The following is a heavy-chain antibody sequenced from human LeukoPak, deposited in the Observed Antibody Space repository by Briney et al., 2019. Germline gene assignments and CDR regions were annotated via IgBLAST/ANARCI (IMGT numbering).Heavy chain of an antibody. CDR3: ARSEYSSSSGGLPYYFDY. CDR1: GGSVSSGSYY. D-gene: IGHD6-6*01. CDR2: IYYSGST. J-gene: IGHJ4*02. Sequence: SETLSLTCTVSGGSVSSGSYYWSWIRQPPGKGLEWIGYIYYSGSTNYNPSLKSRVTISVDTSKNQFSLKLSSVTAADTAVYYCARSEYSSSSGGLPYYFDYWGQGTLVTVSS. V-gene: IGHV4-61*01.